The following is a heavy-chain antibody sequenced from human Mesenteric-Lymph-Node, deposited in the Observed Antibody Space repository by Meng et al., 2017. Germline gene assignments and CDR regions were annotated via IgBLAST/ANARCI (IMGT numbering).Heavy chain of an antibody. J-gene: IGHJ4*02. CDR1: GFTFSSYS. V-gene: IGHV3-21*04. CDR2: ISTSSSSI. Sequence: GESLKISCAASGFTFSSYSMTWVRQAPGKGLEWVSSISTSSSSIYYADSVRGRFTISRDSSNNTVYLQMNSLRVEDTAVYFCAKGPTVATTRYFEYWGQGIRVTVSS. CDR3: AKGPTVATTRYFEY. D-gene: IGHD4-17*01.